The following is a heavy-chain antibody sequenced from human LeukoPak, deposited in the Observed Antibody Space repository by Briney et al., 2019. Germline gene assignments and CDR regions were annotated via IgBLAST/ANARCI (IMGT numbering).Heavy chain of an antibody. V-gene: IGHV4-4*07. CDR2: IYTSGST. J-gene: IGHJ3*02. Sequence: SETLSLTCTVSGGSISSFYWSCIRQPAGKGLGWIGRIYTSGSTNYNPSLKSRVTMSVDTSRHQFSLKLSSVTAADTAVYYCARGEDSSGWPDAFDIWGQGTMVTVSS. D-gene: IGHD6-19*01. CDR1: GGSISSFY. CDR3: ARGEDSSGWPDAFDI.